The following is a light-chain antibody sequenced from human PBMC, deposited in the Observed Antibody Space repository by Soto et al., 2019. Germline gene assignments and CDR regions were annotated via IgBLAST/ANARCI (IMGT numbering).Light chain of an antibody. CDR2: GAS. Sequence: EIVLTQSPATLSLSPGERATLSCRASQSVSTNYLAWYQQRPGQAPRLLIFGASYRATGIPDRFSGSGSGTDFTLTISRLEPEDFAVYYCHHYSSSPPEFTFGPGTKVDSK. CDR3: HHYSSSPPEFT. V-gene: IGKV3-20*01. CDR1: QSVSTNY. J-gene: IGKJ3*01.